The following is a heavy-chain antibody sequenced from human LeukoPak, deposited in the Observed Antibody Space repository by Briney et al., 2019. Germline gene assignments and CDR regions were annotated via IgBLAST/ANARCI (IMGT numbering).Heavy chain of an antibody. CDR3: ARESYCSSIRCPWADNYFYMDV. D-gene: IGHD6-13*01. Sequence: SETLSLTCTVSGDSITGYFWSWIRQPAGRGLEWIGRIHGRGSSNYNPSLKSRVTISEDTSKNQLSLTVTSATAADTAVYYCARESYCSSIRCPWADNYFYMDVWGKGTTVTVSS. V-gene: IGHV4-4*07. J-gene: IGHJ6*03. CDR1: GDSITGYF. CDR2: IHGRGSS.